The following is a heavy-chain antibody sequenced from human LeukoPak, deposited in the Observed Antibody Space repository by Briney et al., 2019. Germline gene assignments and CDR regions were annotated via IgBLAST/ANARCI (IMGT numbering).Heavy chain of an antibody. CDR3: ARESMVRGVKPYGMDV. D-gene: IGHD3-10*01. CDR1: GFTFSDYY. V-gene: IGHV3-11*01. Sequence: GGSLRLSCAASGFTFSDYYMSWIRQAPGKGLEWVSYISSSGSTIYYADSVKGRFTISRDNAKNSLYLQMNSLRAEDTAVYYCARESMVRGVKPYGMDVWGQGTTVTVPS. J-gene: IGHJ6*02. CDR2: ISSSGSTI.